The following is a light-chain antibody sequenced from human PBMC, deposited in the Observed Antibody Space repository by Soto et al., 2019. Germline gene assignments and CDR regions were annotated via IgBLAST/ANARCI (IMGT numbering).Light chain of an antibody. CDR2: EVS. CDR3: SSYTSNNTLV. CDR1: SSDVGGYNS. J-gene: IGLJ2*01. V-gene: IGLV2-14*03. Sequence: QSALTQPASVSGSPGQSITISCTGTSSDVGGYNSVSWYQQHPGKAPKLMIYEVSYRPSGVSNRFSGSKSGNTASLRISRLQAEDEADYYCSSYTSNNTLVFGGGTKVTVL.